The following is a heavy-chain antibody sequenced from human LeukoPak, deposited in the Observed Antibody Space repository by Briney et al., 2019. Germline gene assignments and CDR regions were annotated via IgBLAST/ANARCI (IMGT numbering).Heavy chain of an antibody. Sequence: GESLRISCKGSGYSFTSYWISWVRQMPGKGLECMGRIDPSDSHTNYSPSFQGHVTISADKSISTAYLQWSSLKASDTAMYYCVSEYSSTSDAFDFWGQGTMVTLS. D-gene: IGHD6-13*01. CDR2: IDPSDSHT. CDR3: VSEYSSTSDAFDF. V-gene: IGHV5-10-1*01. CDR1: GYSFTSYW. J-gene: IGHJ3*01.